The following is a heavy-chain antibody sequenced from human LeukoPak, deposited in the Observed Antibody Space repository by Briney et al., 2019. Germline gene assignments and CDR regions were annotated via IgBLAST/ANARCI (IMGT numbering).Heavy chain of an antibody. V-gene: IGHV1-69*13. CDR2: IIPIFGTA. J-gene: IGHJ3*02. D-gene: IGHD3-10*01. Sequence: SVNVSFKASVGTFSSYAISWVRPAPAQGLAWMGGIIPIFGTANYVQKFQGRVTITADESTSTACMKLSSLRSEDTAVYYCARGAPLKRIIMVRGDANVFDIWGQGTMGTVSS. CDR3: ARGAPLKRIIMVRGDANVFDI. CDR1: VGTFSSYA.